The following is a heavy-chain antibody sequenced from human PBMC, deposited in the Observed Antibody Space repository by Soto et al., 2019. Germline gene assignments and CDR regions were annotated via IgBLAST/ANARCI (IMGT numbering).Heavy chain of an antibody. J-gene: IGHJ4*02. Sequence: PRRSLRLSCSASVFTFDNYVMTWCRQAPGKGLEWVAGISGNGARAYYGDSVKGRFIVSRDNSKNTQYLQMNSLRVEDTALYYCAKRFDDSSTWSFDHWGLGTLVTVSS. CDR3: AKRFDDSSTWSFDH. D-gene: IGHD6-6*01. CDR1: VFTFDNYV. V-gene: IGHV3-23*01. CDR2: ISGNGARA.